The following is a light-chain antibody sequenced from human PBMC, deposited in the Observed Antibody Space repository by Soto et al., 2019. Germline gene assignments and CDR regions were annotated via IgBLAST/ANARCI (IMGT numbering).Light chain of an antibody. CDR2: DAS. CDR3: QQYNYFWA. J-gene: IGKJ1*01. V-gene: IGKV1-5*01. CDR1: QSISSW. Sequence: DIQMTQSPSTLSASVEDRVTITCRASQSISSWLAWYQQKPGKAPKLLIYDASNLESGVPSRFSGGGSGTEFSLTISSLQPDDFATYYCQQYNYFWAFGQGTKVDIK.